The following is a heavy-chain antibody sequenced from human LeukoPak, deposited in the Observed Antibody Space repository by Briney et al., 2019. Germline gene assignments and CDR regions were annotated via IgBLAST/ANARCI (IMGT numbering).Heavy chain of an antibody. CDR2: IYTSGST. D-gene: IGHD1-26*01. Sequence: SETLSLTCTVSGGSISSYYWSWIRQPAGKGLEWIGRIYTSGSTNYNPSLKSRVTMSVDTSKNQFSLKLSSVTAADTAVYYCARVTVGATRYYYYMDVWGKGTTVTVSS. J-gene: IGHJ6*03. CDR1: GGSISSYY. CDR3: ARVTVGATRYYYYMDV. V-gene: IGHV4-4*07.